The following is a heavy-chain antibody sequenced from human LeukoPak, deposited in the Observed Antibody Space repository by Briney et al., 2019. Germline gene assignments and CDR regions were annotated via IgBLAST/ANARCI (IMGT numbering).Heavy chain of an antibody. Sequence: PGGSLRLSCAASGFTFDDYGMSWVRQAPGKGLEWVSGINWNGGSTGYADSVKGRFTISRDNAKNSPYLQMNSLRAEDTALYYCARERPLGTVTTDAFDIWGQGTMVTVSS. J-gene: IGHJ3*02. D-gene: IGHD4-17*01. CDR1: GFTFDDYG. V-gene: IGHV3-20*04. CDR3: ARERPLGTVTTDAFDI. CDR2: INWNGGST.